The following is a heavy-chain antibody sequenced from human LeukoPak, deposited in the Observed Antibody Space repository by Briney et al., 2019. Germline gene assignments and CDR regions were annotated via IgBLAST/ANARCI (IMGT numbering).Heavy chain of an antibody. D-gene: IGHD2-2*02. CDR3: ARSPYCSSTSCYTAYYYYYMDV. Sequence: SETPSLTCTVSGGSISSYYWSWIRQPAGKGLEWIGRIYTSGSTNCNPSLKSRVTMSVDTSKNQFSLKLSSVTAADTAVYYCARSPYCSSTSCYTAYYYYYMDVWGKGTTVTVSS. J-gene: IGHJ6*03. V-gene: IGHV4-4*07. CDR2: IYTSGST. CDR1: GGSISSYY.